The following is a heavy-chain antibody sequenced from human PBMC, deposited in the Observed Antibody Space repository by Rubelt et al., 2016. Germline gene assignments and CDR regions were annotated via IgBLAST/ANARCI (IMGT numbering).Heavy chain of an antibody. CDR3: ARDNTMGRFDP. CDR2: INSDGSST. V-gene: IGHV3-74*01. CDR1: GFTFSSYW. J-gene: IGHJ5*02. Sequence: VQLVESGGGLVQPGGSLRLSCAASGFTFSSYWMHWVRQAPGKGLVWVSRINSDGSSTSYADSVKGRFTISRDNAKKTMYLQMNSRRAEDTAVYYCARDNTMGRFDPWGQGTLVTVSS. D-gene: IGHD5-24*01.